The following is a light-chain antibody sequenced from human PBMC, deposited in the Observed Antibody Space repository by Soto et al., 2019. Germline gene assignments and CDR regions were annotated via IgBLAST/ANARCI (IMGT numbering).Light chain of an antibody. J-gene: IGLJ2*01. Sequence: QSALTQPRSVSGSPGQSVTISCTGTSSDVGGYNSVSWYQQHPGKAPKLIIYDVSKRPSGVPDRFSGSKSGNTASLTISGLQAEDEVDYYCCSYAGSYTFVVFGGGPKLTVL. V-gene: IGLV2-11*01. CDR1: SSDVGGYNS. CDR2: DVS. CDR3: CSYAGSYTFVV.